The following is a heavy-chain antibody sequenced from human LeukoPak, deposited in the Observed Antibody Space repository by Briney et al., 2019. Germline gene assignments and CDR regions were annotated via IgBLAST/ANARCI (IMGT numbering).Heavy chain of an antibody. D-gene: IGHD3-10*01. CDR2: IKQDGSEK. CDR1: GFTFSSNW. CDR3: ARVGQGPRRSGSFKYYYYYYMDV. V-gene: IGHV3-7*01. J-gene: IGHJ6*03. Sequence: PGGSLRLSCAASGFTFSSNWMSWVRQAPGKGLEWVANIKQDGSEKYHVDSVKGRFTISRDNAKNSLYLQMNSLRAEDTAVYYCARVGQGPRRSGSFKYYYYYYMDVWGRGTTVTVSS.